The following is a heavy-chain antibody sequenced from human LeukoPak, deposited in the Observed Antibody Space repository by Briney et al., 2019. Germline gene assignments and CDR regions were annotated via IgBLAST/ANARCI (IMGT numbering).Heavy chain of an antibody. CDR3: ARGGWRYSSGWYYFDY. Sequence: GASVTVSCTASGYTFTGYYMHWVRQAPGQGLEWMGWINPNSGGTNYAQKFQGWVTMTRDTSISTAYMELSRLRSDDTAVYYCARGGWRYSSGWYYFDYWGQGTLVTVSS. CDR2: INPNSGGT. J-gene: IGHJ4*02. V-gene: IGHV1-2*04. D-gene: IGHD6-19*01. CDR1: GYTFTGYY.